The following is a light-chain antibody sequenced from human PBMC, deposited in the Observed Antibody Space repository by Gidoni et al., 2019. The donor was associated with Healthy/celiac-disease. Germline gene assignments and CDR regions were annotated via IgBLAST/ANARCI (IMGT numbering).Light chain of an antibody. CDR2: RNN. V-gene: IGLV1-47*01. CDR1: SSNIGSNY. CDR3: AAWDDSLSGVV. Sequence: SGLTQPPSAYGTPGQRVTSSCSGSSSNIGSNYVYWYQQLPGTAPNLLIYRNNQRPSGVPDRFSGSKSGTSASLAISGLRSEDEADYYCAAWDDSLSGVVFGGGTKLTVL. J-gene: IGLJ2*01.